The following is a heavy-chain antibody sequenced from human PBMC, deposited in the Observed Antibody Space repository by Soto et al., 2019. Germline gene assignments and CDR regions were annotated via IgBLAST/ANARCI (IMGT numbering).Heavy chain of an antibody. Sequence: EVHLVESGGGLVKPGGSLRLTCAGSGFSFSDYTMNWVRQAPGKGLEWVSSIRRGSDYIYYADTGKGRFTISSDNARNSLYLQMSSLRAKATAVYYCAKDSGCVNNACAYDPWGQGTLVSVSS. CDR2: IRRGSDYI. J-gene: IGHJ5*02. CDR3: AKDSGCVNNACAYDP. D-gene: IGHD1-20*01. CDR1: GFSFSDYT. V-gene: IGHV3-21*01.